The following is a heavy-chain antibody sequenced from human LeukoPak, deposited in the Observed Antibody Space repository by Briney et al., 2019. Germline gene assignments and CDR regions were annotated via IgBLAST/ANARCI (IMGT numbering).Heavy chain of an antibody. CDR3: AKEDPYYYYMDV. CDR1: GFTFSNYA. Sequence: GGSLRLSCAASGFTFSNYAMSWVRQAPGKGLEWVAFIQYDGSNKNYANSVKGRFTISRDNSKNTLYLQMNSLRAGDTAVYYCAKEDPYYYYMDVWGKGTTVTVSS. CDR2: IQYDGSNK. V-gene: IGHV3-30*02. J-gene: IGHJ6*03.